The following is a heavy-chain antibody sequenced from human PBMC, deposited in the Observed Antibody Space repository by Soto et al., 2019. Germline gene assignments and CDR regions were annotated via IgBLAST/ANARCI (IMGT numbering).Heavy chain of an antibody. CDR2: IYYSGST. V-gene: IGHV4-59*08. CDR1: GGSISSYY. CDR3: AGYGGNSVGNWFDP. D-gene: IGHD4-17*01. Sequence: SETLSLTCTVSGGSISSYYWSWIRQPPGKGLEWIGYIYYSGSTYYNPSLKSRVTISVDTSKNQFSLKLSSVTAADTAVYYCAGYGGNSVGNWFDPWGQGTLVTVSS. J-gene: IGHJ5*02.